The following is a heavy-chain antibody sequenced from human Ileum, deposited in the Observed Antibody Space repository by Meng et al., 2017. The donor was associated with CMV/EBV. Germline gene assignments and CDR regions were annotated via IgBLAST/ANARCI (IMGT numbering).Heavy chain of an antibody. CDR3: ARENDSNGRWFDS. Sequence: GESLKISCAASGFSFSDYWMHWVRQVPGKGLVWVSRIYSDATSTSYADSVKGRFTISRDNAKNTLYLQKNSLRAEDTAVYYCARENDSNGRWFDSWGQGTLVTVSS. CDR1: GFSFSDYW. D-gene: IGHD5-18*01. J-gene: IGHJ5*01. V-gene: IGHV3-74*01. CDR2: IYSDATST.